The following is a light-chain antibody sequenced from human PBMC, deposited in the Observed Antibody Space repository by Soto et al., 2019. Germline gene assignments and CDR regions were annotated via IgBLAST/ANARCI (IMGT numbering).Light chain of an antibody. Sequence: QSALTQPASVSRSPGQSITISCTGTSSDVGGYNYVSWYQQHPGKAPKLMIYEVSNRPSGVSNRFSGSKSGNTASLTISGLQADDEADYYCSSYTSSSTLLVFGGGTQLTVL. V-gene: IGLV2-14*01. CDR3: SSYTSSSTLLV. CDR1: SSDVGGYNY. J-gene: IGLJ2*01. CDR2: EVS.